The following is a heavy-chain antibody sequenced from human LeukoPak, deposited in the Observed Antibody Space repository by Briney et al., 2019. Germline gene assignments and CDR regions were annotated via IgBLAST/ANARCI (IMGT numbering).Heavy chain of an antibody. Sequence: PSETLSLACTVSGGSISSYYWSWIRQPPGKGLEWIGYIYYSGSTNYNPSLKSRVTISVDTSKNQFSLKPSSVTAADTAVYYCARRLGAGPRVYYFDYWGQGTLVTVSS. CDR1: GGSISSYY. CDR2: IYYSGST. D-gene: IGHD4/OR15-4a*01. V-gene: IGHV4-59*08. J-gene: IGHJ4*02. CDR3: ARRLGAGPRVYYFDY.